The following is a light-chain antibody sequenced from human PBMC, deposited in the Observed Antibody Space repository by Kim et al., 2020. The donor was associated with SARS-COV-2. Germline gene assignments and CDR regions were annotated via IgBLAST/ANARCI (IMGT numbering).Light chain of an antibody. Sequence: SSGERATLSCRSRQSLNNSYLAWYQPKPGQAPRLLIYGASRRATGIPDRFSGSGSGTDFILTITIVEPEDFAVYYCQQYDSSPKTFGQGTKVDIK. CDR3: QQYDSSPKT. V-gene: IGKV3-20*01. J-gene: IGKJ1*01. CDR2: GAS. CDR1: QSLNNSY.